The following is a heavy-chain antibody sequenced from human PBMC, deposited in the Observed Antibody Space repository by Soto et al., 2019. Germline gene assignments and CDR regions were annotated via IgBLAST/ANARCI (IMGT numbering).Heavy chain of an antibody. CDR2: IKQDGSEK. CDR1: GFTFSSYW. CDR3: ARDKRRAGYCSGGSCPDDLYYYYYMDV. V-gene: IGHV3-7*01. Sequence: GGSLRLSCAASGFTFSSYWMSWVRQAPGKGLEWVANIKQDGSEKYYVDSVKGRFTISRDNAKNSLYLQMNSLRAEDTAVYYCARDKRRAGYCSGGSCPDDLYYYYYMDVWGKGTTVTVSS. D-gene: IGHD2-15*01. J-gene: IGHJ6*03.